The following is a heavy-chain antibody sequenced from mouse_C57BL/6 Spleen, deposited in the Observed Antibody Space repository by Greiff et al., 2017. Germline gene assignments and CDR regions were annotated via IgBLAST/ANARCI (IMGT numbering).Heavy chain of an antibody. J-gene: IGHJ4*01. D-gene: IGHD2-12*01. V-gene: IGHV1-61*01. CDR3: ARGKADVYSYYAMDY. CDR1: GYTFTSYW. CDR2: IYPSDSET. Sequence: QVQLQQPGAELVRPGSSVKLSCKASGYTFTSYWMDWVKQRPGQGLEWIGNIYPSDSETHYNQKFKDKATLTVDKSSSTAYMQLSSLTSEDSAVYYCARGKADVYSYYAMDYWGQGTSVTVSS.